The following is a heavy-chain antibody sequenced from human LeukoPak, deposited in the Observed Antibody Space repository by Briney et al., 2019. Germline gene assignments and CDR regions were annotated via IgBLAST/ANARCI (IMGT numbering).Heavy chain of an antibody. J-gene: IGHJ4*02. Sequence: SQTLSLTCAISGDSVSINSAAWNWVRQSPSRGLEWLGRTYYRSKWYNDYAVSVKSRITINPDTSKNQFSLQLNSVTPEDTAVYYCARAPEIIAAAGLFDYWGQGTLVTVSS. V-gene: IGHV6-1*01. CDR3: ARAPEIIAAAGLFDY. CDR2: TYYRSKWYN. D-gene: IGHD6-13*01. CDR1: GDSVSINSAA.